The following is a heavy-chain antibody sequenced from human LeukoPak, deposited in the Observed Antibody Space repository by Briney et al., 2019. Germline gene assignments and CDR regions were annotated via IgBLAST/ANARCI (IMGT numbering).Heavy chain of an antibody. Sequence: GGSLRLSCAASGFTFSSYWMHWVRHAPGKGLVWVSRINTDGSSTSYADSVKGRFTISRDNAKNTLYLQMNSLRAEDTAVYYCARGRYYYYDSSGYSVRHDYWGQGTLVTVSS. CDR3: ARGRYYYYDSSGYSVRHDY. D-gene: IGHD3-22*01. V-gene: IGHV3-74*01. J-gene: IGHJ4*02. CDR1: GFTFSSYW. CDR2: INTDGSST.